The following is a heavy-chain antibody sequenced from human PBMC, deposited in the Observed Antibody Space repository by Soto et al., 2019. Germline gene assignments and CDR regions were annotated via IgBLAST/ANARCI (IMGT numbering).Heavy chain of an antibody. CDR3: ASQNRPPGVPPSIFKPFDV. CDR2: VSYNGGDT. J-gene: IGHJ3*01. V-gene: IGHV3-23*01. CDR1: GFTFSSYA. D-gene: IGHD2-2*01. Sequence: GGSLRLSCAASGFTFSSYAMTWVRQAPGKGLEWVSIVSYNGGDTYYADSVKGRFTISRDNSKDTVDLQMNGLRAEDTAVYYCASQNRPPGVPPSIFKPFDVWGQGTMVTVSS.